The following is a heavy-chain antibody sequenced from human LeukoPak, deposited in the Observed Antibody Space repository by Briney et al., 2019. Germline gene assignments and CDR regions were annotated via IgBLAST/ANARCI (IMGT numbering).Heavy chain of an antibody. CDR2: ISGSNDNT. CDR3: AKGRGTTVTSAANY. Sequence: GGSLRLSCAASGFTFSSYPMIWVRQATGKGLEWVSSISGSNDNTFYADSVKDRFTIARDNSKNTLSLQMNSLRAEDTAVYYCAKGRGTTVTSAANYWGQGTLVTVSS. J-gene: IGHJ4*02. V-gene: IGHV3-23*01. CDR1: GFTFSSYP. D-gene: IGHD4-17*01.